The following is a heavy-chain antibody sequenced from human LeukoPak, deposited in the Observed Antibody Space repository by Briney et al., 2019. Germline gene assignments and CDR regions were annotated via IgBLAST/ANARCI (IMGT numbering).Heavy chain of an antibody. Sequence: ASVKVSCKASGYTFTSYGISWVRQAPGQGLEWMGWISAYNGNTNYAQKLQGRVTMTTDTSTSTAYMELRSLRSDDTAVYYCARDDHYYDSSGYIDYWGQGTLVTVSS. CDR2: ISAYNGNT. CDR3: ARDDHYYDSSGYIDY. V-gene: IGHV1-18*01. J-gene: IGHJ4*02. CDR1: GYTFTSYG. D-gene: IGHD3-22*01.